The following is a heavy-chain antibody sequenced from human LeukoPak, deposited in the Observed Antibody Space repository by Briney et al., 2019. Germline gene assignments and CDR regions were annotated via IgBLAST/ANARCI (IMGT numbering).Heavy chain of an antibody. CDR2: ISSSSSYI. J-gene: IGHJ4*02. D-gene: IGHD6-13*01. CDR3: ARDPGMYSGSWYDY. V-gene: IGHV3-21*01. Sequence: GGSLRLSCAASGFTFSSYSMNWVRQAPGKGLEWVSSISSSSSYIYYADSVKGRFTISRDNAKNSLYLQMNSLRAEDTAVYYCARDPGMYSGSWYDYWGQGTLVTVSS. CDR1: GFTFSSYS.